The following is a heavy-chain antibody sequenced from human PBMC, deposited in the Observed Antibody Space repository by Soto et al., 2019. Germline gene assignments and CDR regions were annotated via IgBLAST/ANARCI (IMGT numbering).Heavy chain of an antibody. CDR1: GGSISSGDYY. J-gene: IGHJ6*02. Sequence: QVQLQESGPGLVKPSQTLSLTCTVSGGSISSGDYYWSWIRPPPGKGLEWIGYIYYSGSTYYNPSLKSRVTISVDTSKNQFSLKLSSVTAADTAVYYCARDPPGSGYDFPYGMDVWGQGTTVTVSS. CDR2: IYYSGST. V-gene: IGHV4-30-4*01. D-gene: IGHD5-12*01. CDR3: ARDPPGSGYDFPYGMDV.